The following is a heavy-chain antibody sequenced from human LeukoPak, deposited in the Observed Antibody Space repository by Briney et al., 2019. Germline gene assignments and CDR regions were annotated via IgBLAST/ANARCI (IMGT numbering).Heavy chain of an antibody. Sequence: SETLSLTCTVSGGSISSYYWSWIRQPPGKGLEWIGYIYYSGSINYNPSLKSRVTISVDTSKNQFSLKLSSVTAADTAVYYCARDGDSSGYFDYWGQGTLVTVSS. CDR2: IYYSGSI. J-gene: IGHJ4*02. CDR3: ARDGDSSGYFDY. V-gene: IGHV4-59*01. CDR1: GGSISSYY. D-gene: IGHD6-19*01.